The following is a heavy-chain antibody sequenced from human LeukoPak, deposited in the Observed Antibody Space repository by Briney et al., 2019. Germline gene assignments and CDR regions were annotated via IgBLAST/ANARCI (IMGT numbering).Heavy chain of an antibody. D-gene: IGHD6-13*01. CDR3: ARSSSWTEGSVEFDY. CDR2: VSDSPGGT. J-gene: IGHJ4*02. CDR1: GFTFSNYG. Sequence: GGSLRLSCAASGFTFSNYGMSWVRQAPGKGLEWVSPVSDSPGGTYYADSVKGRFTISRDNAKNSLYLQMNSLRAEDTALYYCARSSSWTEGSVEFDYWGQGTLVTVSS. V-gene: IGHV3-23*01.